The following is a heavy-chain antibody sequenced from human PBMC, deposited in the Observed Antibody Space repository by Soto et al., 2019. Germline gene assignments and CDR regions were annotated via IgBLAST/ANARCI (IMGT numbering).Heavy chain of an antibody. CDR1: GYTFNGFY. V-gene: IGHV1-2*02. J-gene: IGHJ6*02. Sequence: VASVKVSCKASGYTFNGFYIHWVRQAPGQGLECMGWINPNSGGAKYAQKFEGRVTMTRDTSISTGYMELSSLRSDDTAVYYCARAGLAADGSGEFAMDVWGQGTTVTVSS. D-gene: IGHD6-13*01. CDR3: ARAGLAADGSGEFAMDV. CDR2: INPNSGGA.